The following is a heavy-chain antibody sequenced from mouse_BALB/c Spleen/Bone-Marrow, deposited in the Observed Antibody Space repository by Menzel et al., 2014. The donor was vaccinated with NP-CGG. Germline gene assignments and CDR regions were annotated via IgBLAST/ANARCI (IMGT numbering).Heavy chain of an antibody. V-gene: IGHV1-7*01. CDR2: INPSTGYT. J-gene: IGHJ2*01. CDR1: GYTFTSYW. D-gene: IGHD2-3*01. Sequence: VQLVESGAELAKPGASVKMSCKASGYTFTSYWMHWVKQRPGQGLEWIGYINPSTGYTEHNQKFKDKATLTADKSSSTAYMQLSSLTSEDSAVYYCARERYAGYYFDYWGQGTTLTVSS. CDR3: ARERYAGYYFDY.